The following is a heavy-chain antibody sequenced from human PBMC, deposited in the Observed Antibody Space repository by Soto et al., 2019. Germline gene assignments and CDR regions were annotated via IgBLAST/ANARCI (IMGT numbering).Heavy chain of an antibody. CDR3: AKDLGVVVTTSKYYYYGMDA. D-gene: IGHD2-21*02. CDR1: GFSLSSYW. Sequence: GGSLRLSCAASGFSLSSYWMNWVRQALGKGLVWVSRINLDGSTRHYADSVKGRFTISKDNSKNTLYLQMNSLRAEDTAVYYCAKDLGVVVTTSKYYYYGMDAWGQGTTVTVPS. CDR2: INLDGSTR. V-gene: IGHV3-74*01. J-gene: IGHJ6*02.